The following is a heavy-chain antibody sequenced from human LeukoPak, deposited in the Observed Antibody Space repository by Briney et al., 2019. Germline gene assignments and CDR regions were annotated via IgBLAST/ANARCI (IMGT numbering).Heavy chain of an antibody. CDR2: IYYNGGT. Sequence: SETLPLTCTVSGGSISSSTYYWGWIRQPPGKGLEWVGSIYYNGGTHNNPSLKSRVTISVDTSKSQFSPKLSSVTAADTAVYYCARLSAYDFPDYWGQGTLVTVSS. CDR3: ARLSAYDFPDY. V-gene: IGHV4-39*01. D-gene: IGHD5-12*01. J-gene: IGHJ4*02. CDR1: GGSISSSTYY.